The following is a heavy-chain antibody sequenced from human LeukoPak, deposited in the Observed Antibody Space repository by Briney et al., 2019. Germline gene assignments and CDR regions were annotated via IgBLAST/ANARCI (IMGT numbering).Heavy chain of an antibody. CDR2: IYYGGGT. D-gene: IGHD2-21*01. V-gene: IGHV4-59*06. Sequence: SETLSLTCTVSGGSISSYYWSWIRQHPGMGLEWIGYIYYGGGTYYNPSLKSRVTISLDTSKNQFTLKVRSVTAADTAVYYCARGDPADFDYWGQGTLVTVSS. J-gene: IGHJ4*02. CDR1: GGSISSYY. CDR3: ARGDPADFDY.